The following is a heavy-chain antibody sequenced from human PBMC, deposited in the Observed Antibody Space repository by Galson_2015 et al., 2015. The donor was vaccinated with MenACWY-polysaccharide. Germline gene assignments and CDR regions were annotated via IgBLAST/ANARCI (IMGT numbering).Heavy chain of an antibody. V-gene: IGHV3-21*01. D-gene: IGHD6-13*01. Sequence: SLRLSCAASGFTFSSYGMNWVRQAPGKGLEWVSCISSSSSYTYYADSVKGRFTITRDNAKNSLSLQMNSLRAEDTAVYYCARGRSSCPSSLDHWRQRILVPVSS. CDR3: ARGRSSCPSSLDH. CDR1: GFTFSSYG. J-gene: IGHJ5*02. CDR2: ISSSSSYT.